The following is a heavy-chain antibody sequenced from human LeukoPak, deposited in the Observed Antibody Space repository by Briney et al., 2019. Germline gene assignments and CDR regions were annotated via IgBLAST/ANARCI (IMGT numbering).Heavy chain of an antibody. Sequence: GGSLRLSCAASGFTFSSYAMSWVRQAPGKGLEWVSAISGSGGSTYYADSVKGRFTISRDSSKNTLYLQMNSLRAEDTAVYYCARGGSGSYSDGAFDIWGQGTMVTVSS. J-gene: IGHJ3*02. D-gene: IGHD1-26*01. CDR3: ARGGSGSYSDGAFDI. V-gene: IGHV3-23*01. CDR2: ISGSGGST. CDR1: GFTFSSYA.